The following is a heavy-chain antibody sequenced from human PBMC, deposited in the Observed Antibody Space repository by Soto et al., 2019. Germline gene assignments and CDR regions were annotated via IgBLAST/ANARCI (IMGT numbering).Heavy chain of an antibody. CDR1: GYTFTSYA. CDR2: INAGNGNT. V-gene: IGHV1-3*01. Sequence: ASVKVSCKASGYTFTSYAMHWVRQAPGQRLEWMGWINAGNGNTKYSQKFQGRVTITRDTSASTAYMELNSLRAEDTAVYYCAKTDSRIYGYFGPTPQGMDVWGQGTTVTVSS. CDR3: AKTDSRIYGYFGPTPQGMDV. D-gene: IGHD5-18*01. J-gene: IGHJ6*02.